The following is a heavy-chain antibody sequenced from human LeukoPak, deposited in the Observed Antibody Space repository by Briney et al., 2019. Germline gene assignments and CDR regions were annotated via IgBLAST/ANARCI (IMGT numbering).Heavy chain of an antibody. CDR2: FFPIFGTA. Sequence: ASVKVSCTASGGTFSSYAISWVRQAPGQGLEWMGGFFPIFGTANYAQKFQGRVTITADESTSTAYMELSSLRSEDTAVYYCAREMNYDSSGYYWDYFDYWGQGTLVTVSS. CDR3: AREMNYDSSGYYWDYFDY. V-gene: IGHV1-69*13. CDR1: GGTFSSYA. D-gene: IGHD3-22*01. J-gene: IGHJ4*02.